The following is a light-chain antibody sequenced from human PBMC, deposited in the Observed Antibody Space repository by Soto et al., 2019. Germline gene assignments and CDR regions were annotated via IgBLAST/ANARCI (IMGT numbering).Light chain of an antibody. CDR1: QSITKW. V-gene: IGKV1-5*01. CDR3: QQYENYWT. Sequence: DIQMTQSPSPLSASVGDSVTIACRANQSITKWLAWYQQKPGKAPKLLIFDASALDSGVPSRFSGSGSGTEFSLTISNLQPDDCATYYCQQYENYWTFGQGTKVDIK. CDR2: DAS. J-gene: IGKJ1*01.